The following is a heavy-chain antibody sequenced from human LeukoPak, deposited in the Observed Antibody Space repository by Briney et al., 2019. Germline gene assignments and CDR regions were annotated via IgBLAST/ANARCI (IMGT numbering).Heavy chain of an antibody. CDR2: INPSGGST. D-gene: IGHD3-10*01. CDR1: GYTFTSYY. CDR3: ARTPAMGYNHGGEIDY. Sequence: ASAKVSCKASGYTFTSYYMHWVRQAPGQGLEWMGIINPSGGSTSYAQKFQGRVTMTRDMSTSTVYMELSSLRSEDTAVYYCARTPAMGYNHGGEIDYWGQGTLVTVSS. J-gene: IGHJ4*02. V-gene: IGHV1-46*01.